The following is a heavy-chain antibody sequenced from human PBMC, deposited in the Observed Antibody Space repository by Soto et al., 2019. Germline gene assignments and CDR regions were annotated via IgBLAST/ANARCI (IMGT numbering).Heavy chain of an antibody. D-gene: IGHD3-3*01. J-gene: IGHJ4*02. V-gene: IGHV3-30-3*01. CDR2: ISYDGSNK. CDR3: ARYKRYLRILKWSNYFDY. CDR1: GFTFSSCA. Sequence: QVQLVESGGGVVQPGRSLRLSCAASGFTFSSCAMHWVRQAPGKGLEWVALISYDGSNKYYADSAKGRFTISRDNSKNALYVYMNSLRAQDTAVYSCARYKRYLRILKWSNYFDYWGQGTLVTVSS.